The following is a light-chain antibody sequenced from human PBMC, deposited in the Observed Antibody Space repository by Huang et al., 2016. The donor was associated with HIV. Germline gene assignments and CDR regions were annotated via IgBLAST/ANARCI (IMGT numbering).Light chain of an antibody. CDR1: QSLAHSDGNTY. Sequence: DVVMTQSPLSLPVTLGQPASISCRSSQSLAHSDGNTYLNWFQQRPGQSPRRLIYQVSKRDSGVPDRCSGSGSGTDFTLKISRVEAEDVGVYYCMQGTHWPRTFGQGTKVEIK. CDR3: MQGTHWPRT. J-gene: IGKJ1*01. V-gene: IGKV2-30*02. CDR2: QVS.